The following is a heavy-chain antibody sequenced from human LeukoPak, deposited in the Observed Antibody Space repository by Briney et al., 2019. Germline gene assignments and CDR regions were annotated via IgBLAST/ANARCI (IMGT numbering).Heavy chain of an antibody. CDR3: ARVPGWGYSSPQDY. V-gene: IGHV3-48*03. Sequence: PGGSLRLSCAASGFTFSSYEMNWVRQAPGKGLEWVSYISSSGSTIYYADSVKGRFTISSDNAKNSLYLQMNSLRAEDTAVYYCARVPGWGYSSPQDYGGQGTLVTVSS. J-gene: IGHJ4*02. CDR2: ISSSGSTI. CDR1: GFTFSSYE. D-gene: IGHD5-18*01.